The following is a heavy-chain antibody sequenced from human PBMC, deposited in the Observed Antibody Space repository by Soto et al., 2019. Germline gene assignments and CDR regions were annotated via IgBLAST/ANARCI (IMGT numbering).Heavy chain of an antibody. V-gene: IGHV1-69*12. Sequence: QVQLVQSGAEVKKPGSSVKVSCKASGGTFSSYAISWVRQAPGQGLEWMGGIIPIFGTANYAQKFQGRVTITADESTSTDYMGLSSLRSEDTAVYYCARGGWELLMGWFDPWGQGTLVTVSS. CDR3: ARGGWELLMGWFDP. J-gene: IGHJ5*02. CDR2: IIPIFGTA. CDR1: GGTFSSYA. D-gene: IGHD1-26*01.